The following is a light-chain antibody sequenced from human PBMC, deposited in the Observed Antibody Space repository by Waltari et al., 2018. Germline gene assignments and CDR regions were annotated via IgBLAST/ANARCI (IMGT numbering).Light chain of an antibody. V-gene: IGLV3-25*03. CDR2: RDN. CDR3: QSPDSSGTYVI. CDR1: ALPRHY. J-gene: IGLJ2*01. Sequence: SDELTQPSSVSVAPGQTARITCSGDALPRHYSSWYQKKSGQAPGMVMDRDNERPSGIPERFSVSRSGTTFTLIISGVQAEDEAEYYCQSPDSSGTYVIFGGGTKLTVL.